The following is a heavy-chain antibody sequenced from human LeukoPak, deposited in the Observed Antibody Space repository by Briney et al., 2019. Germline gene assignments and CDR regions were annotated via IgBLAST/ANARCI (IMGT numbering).Heavy chain of an antibody. CDR3: ARHQGREYVWGSYRYPAYFDY. CDR1: GFTFSSYS. D-gene: IGHD3-16*02. CDR2: ISSSSSTI. J-gene: IGHJ4*02. Sequence: GGSLRLSCAASGFTFSSYSMNWVRQAPGKGLEWVSYISSSSSTIYYADSAKGRFTISRDNAKNSLYLQMNSLRAEDTAVYYCARHQGREYVWGSYRYPAYFDYWGQGTLVTVSS. V-gene: IGHV3-48*01.